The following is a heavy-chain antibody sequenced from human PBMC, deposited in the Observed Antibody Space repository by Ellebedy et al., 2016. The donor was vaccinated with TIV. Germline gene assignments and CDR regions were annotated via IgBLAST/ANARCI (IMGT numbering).Heavy chain of an antibody. J-gene: IGHJ4*02. Sequence: AASVKVSCKASGYTFTSYGISWVRQAPGQGLEWMGWISAYNGNTNYAQKLQGRVTMTTDTSTSTAYMELRSLRSDDTAVYYCARVVIVPAAMRGPDYWGQGTLVTVSS. CDR1: GYTFTSYG. D-gene: IGHD2-2*01. V-gene: IGHV1-18*04. CDR2: ISAYNGNT. CDR3: ARVVIVPAAMRGPDY.